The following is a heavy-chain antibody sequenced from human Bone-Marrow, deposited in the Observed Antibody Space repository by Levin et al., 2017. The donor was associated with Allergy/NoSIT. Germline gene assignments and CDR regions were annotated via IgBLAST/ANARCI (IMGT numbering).Heavy chain of an antibody. CDR1: GLSFSSYT. D-gene: IGHD6-13*01. CDR2: ISRSTTYI. CDR3: ATDPGAPGEEASGTDSYYYMDV. V-gene: IGHV3-21*01. Sequence: GESLKISCAASGLSFSSYTMNWVRQAPGKGLEWVSSISRSTTYIYYADSVKGRFTISRDNAKNSLFLQMDSLRAEDTAVYFCATDPGAPGEEASGTDSYYYMDVWGKGTTVTVSS. J-gene: IGHJ6*03.